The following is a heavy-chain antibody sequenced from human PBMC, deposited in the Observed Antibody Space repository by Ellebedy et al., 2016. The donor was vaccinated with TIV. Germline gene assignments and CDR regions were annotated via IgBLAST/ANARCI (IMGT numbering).Heavy chain of an antibody. D-gene: IGHD5-18*01. CDR1: GYTFTSYY. Sequence: AASVKVSCKASGYTFTSYYMHWVRQAPGQGLEWMGIINPSGGSTSYAQKFQGRVTMTRDTSTSTVYMELSSLRSEDTAVYYCTRNLDVDTAMTIGNWFDPWGQGTLVTVSS. CDR2: INPSGGST. J-gene: IGHJ5*02. CDR3: TRNLDVDTAMTIGNWFDP. V-gene: IGHV1-46*01.